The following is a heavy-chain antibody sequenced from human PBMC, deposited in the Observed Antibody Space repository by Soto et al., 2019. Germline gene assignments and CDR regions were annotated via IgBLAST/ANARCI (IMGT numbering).Heavy chain of an antibody. CDR2: IYYSGTT. V-gene: IGHV4-39*07. CDR3: ARLYSSSWYVPDY. D-gene: IGHD6-13*01. J-gene: IGHJ4*02. CDR1: GDSITSNSCC. Sequence: PSETQSLTCTVSGDSITSNSCCWAWIRQPPGKGLEWIGNIYYSGTTNYNPSLKSRVTISVDTSKNQFSLKLSSVTAADTAVYYCARLYSSSWYVPDYWGQGTLVTVSS.